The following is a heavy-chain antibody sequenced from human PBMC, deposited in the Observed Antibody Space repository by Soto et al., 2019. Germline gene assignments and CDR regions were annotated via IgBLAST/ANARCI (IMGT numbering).Heavy chain of an antibody. D-gene: IGHD1-26*01. CDR3: ARRYGGNFDH. CDR1: GDTVSISL. V-gene: IGHV4-59*02. CDR2: IYYSGST. Sequence: GDTVSISLCGGFWQTPGKGLEWIGYIYYSGSTNYNPSLKSRVTISVDTSKNQFSLKVSSVTAADTAVYYCARRYGGNFDHCGQGTLLIVSS. J-gene: IGHJ4*02.